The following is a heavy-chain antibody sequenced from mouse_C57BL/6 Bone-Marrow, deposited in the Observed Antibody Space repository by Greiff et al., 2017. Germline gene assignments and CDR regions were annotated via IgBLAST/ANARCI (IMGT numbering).Heavy chain of an antibody. J-gene: IGHJ3*01. D-gene: IGHD1-1*01. CDR2: IYPRSGNT. Sequence: VQLQQSGAELARPGASVKLSCKASGYTFTSYGISWVKQRTGQGLEWIGEIYPRSGNTYYNEKFKGKATLTADKSSSTAYMELRSLTSYASAVYACARPIYGSSPAWFAYWGQGTLVTVSA. V-gene: IGHV1-81*01. CDR1: GYTFTSYG. CDR3: ARPIYGSSPAWFAY.